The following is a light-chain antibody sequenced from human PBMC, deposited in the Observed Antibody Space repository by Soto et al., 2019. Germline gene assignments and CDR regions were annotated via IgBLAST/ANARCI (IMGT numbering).Light chain of an antibody. J-gene: IGLJ3*02. V-gene: IGLV3-21*02. CDR2: EDS. Sequence: SYELTQPPSVSVAPGQTATLTCGGKNIGTKSVHWYQLKPGQAPLLIVYEDSDRPSGIPERFSGSNSGNTATLTISRVEAGDEADYYCQVWHRSTDHWVFGGGTKLTVL. CDR3: QVWHRSTDHWV. CDR1: NIGTKS.